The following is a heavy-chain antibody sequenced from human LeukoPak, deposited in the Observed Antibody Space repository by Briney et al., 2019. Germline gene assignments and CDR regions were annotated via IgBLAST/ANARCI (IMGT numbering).Heavy chain of an antibody. CDR1: GGSISSSSYY. CDR3: ARGVPGMRVY. J-gene: IGHJ4*02. CDR2: IYYSGST. V-gene: IGHV4-39*07. Sequence: PSETLSLTCTVSGGSISSSSYYWGWIRQPPGKGLEWIGSIYYSGSTYYNPSLKSRVTISVDTSKNQFSLKLSSVTAADTAVYYCARGVPGMRVYWGQGTLVTVSS. D-gene: IGHD3-10*01.